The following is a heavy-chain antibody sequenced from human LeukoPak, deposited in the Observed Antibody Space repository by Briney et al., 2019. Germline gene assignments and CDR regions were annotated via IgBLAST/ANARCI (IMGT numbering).Heavy chain of an antibody. V-gene: IGHV4-34*01. CDR2: INHSGST. D-gene: IGHD3-22*01. CDR3: ARRRVQGVVVVRHFDY. J-gene: IGHJ4*02. Sequence: SETLSLTCAVYGGSFSGYYWSWIRQPPGKGLEWIGEINHSGSTNYNPSLKSRVTISVDTSKNQFSLKLSSVTAADTAVYYCARRRVQGVVVVRHFDYWGQGTLVTVSS. CDR1: GGSFSGYY.